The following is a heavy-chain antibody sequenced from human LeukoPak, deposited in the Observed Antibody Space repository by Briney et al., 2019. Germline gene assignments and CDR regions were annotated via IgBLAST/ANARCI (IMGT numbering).Heavy chain of an antibody. CDR1: GYTFTSYD. CDR3: AREGSGYSYGDNRFDP. D-gene: IGHD5-18*01. J-gene: IGHJ5*02. CDR2: MNPNSGNT. Sequence: ASVKVSCKASGYTFTSYDINWVRQATGQGLEWMGWMNPNSGNTGYAQKFQGRVTMTRNTSISTAYMELSSLRSEDTAVYYCAREGSGYSYGDNRFDPWGQGTLVTVSS. V-gene: IGHV1-8*01.